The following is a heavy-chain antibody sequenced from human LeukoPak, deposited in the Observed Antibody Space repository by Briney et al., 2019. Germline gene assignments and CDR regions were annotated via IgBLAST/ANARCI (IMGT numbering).Heavy chain of an antibody. CDR2: ISGNGGSI. V-gene: IGHV3-23*01. CDR1: GXTFSSYA. Sequence: GGSLRLSCAASGXTFSSYAMSWVRQAPGKGLEWVSLISGNGGSIVYADSVRGRFTISRDNSKNTLYLQMNSLRAEDTALYYCARYWDPRVRTFDIWGQGTVVTVSS. D-gene: IGHD2-15*01. CDR3: ARYWDPRVRTFDI. J-gene: IGHJ3*02.